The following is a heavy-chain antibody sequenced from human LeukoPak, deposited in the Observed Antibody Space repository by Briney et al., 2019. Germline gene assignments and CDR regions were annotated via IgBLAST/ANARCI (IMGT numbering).Heavy chain of an antibody. D-gene: IGHD6-19*01. J-gene: IGHJ4*02. V-gene: IGHV3-53*01. Sequence: GGSLRLSCAASGFAFTSYSLSWVRQAPGKGLEWVSVIYSGGSTYYADSVKGRFTISRDNSKNTLYLQMNSLRAEDTAVYYCARDLSSGWENSWGQGTLVTVSS. CDR3: ARDLSSGWENS. CDR1: GFAFTSYS. CDR2: IYSGGST.